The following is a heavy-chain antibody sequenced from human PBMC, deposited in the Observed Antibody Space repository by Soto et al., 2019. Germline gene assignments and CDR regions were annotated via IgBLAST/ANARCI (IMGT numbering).Heavy chain of an antibody. CDR2: IYYSGST. Sequence: SETLSLTCTVSGGSISSYYWSWIRQPPGKGLEWIGYIYYSGSTNYNPSLKSRVTISVDTSKNQFSLKLSSVTAADTAVYYCARRPLARQVGATFYYYYGMDVWGQGTTVTVSS. J-gene: IGHJ6*02. CDR1: GGSISSYY. D-gene: IGHD1-26*01. V-gene: IGHV4-59*01. CDR3: ARRPLARQVGATFYYYYGMDV.